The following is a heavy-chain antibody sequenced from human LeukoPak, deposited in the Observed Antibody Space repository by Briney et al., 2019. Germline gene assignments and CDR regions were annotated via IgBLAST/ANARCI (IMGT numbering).Heavy chain of an antibody. CDR1: GYTFIGYY. J-gene: IGHJ4*02. V-gene: IGHV1-2*06. CDR3: ARAYSGGVFYFDC. Sequence: GASVKVSCKASGYTFIGYYIHWVRQAPGQGLEWMGRINPKSGATDHAQKFQGRVTMTSDTSINTAYMELRGLRYDDTAIYYCARAYSGGVFYFDCWGQGTLVTVSS. CDR2: INPKSGAT. D-gene: IGHD1-26*01.